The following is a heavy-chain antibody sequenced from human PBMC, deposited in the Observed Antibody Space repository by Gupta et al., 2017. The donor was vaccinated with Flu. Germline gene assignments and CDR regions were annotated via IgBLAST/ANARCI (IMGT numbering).Heavy chain of an antibody. V-gene: IGHV5-10-1*01. CDR3: VRGSARFPDP. Sequence: EVQLVQSGAEVKKPGESLTISCKASGYTFTTYWITWVRQMPGKGLEWMGKIDPIDSRTNYSPSFQGHVTISVDTSLSTAYLQWSSLKVSDTAKYYCVRGSARFPDPWGQGTLVIVSS. CDR1: GYTFTTYW. J-gene: IGHJ5*02. D-gene: IGHD3-10*01. CDR2: IDPIDSRT.